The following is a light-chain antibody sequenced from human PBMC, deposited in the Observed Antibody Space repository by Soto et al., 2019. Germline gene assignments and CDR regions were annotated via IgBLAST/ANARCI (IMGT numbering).Light chain of an antibody. CDR2: EVT. CDR1: SSDIGDSNR. Sequence: QSVLAQPPSASGSPGQSVTITCTVTSSDIGDSNRVSWYQQHSGKAPELMIYEVTKRPLGVPDRFSGSKSGDTASLTVSGLQAEDEADYYCSSHAVNYNFVFGGGTKVTLL. CDR3: SSHAVNYNFV. V-gene: IGLV2-8*01. J-gene: IGLJ2*01.